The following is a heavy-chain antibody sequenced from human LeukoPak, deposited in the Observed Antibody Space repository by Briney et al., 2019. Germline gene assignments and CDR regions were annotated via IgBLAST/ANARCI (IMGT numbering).Heavy chain of an antibody. CDR3: ARALYYDILTGYQTHTYYFDY. V-gene: IGHV3-21*01. CDR2: ISSISSYI. Sequence: PGGSLRLSCAASGFSFSSYTMNWVRQAPGKGLEWVSAISSISSYIYYADSVKGRFTISRHNAKNSLYLQMNSLRAEDTAVYYCARALYYDILTGYQTHTYYFDYWGQGTLVTVSS. J-gene: IGHJ4*02. D-gene: IGHD3-9*01. CDR1: GFSFSSYT.